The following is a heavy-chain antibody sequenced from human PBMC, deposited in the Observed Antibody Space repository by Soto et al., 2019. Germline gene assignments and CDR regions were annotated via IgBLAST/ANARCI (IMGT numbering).Heavy chain of an antibody. CDR2: IIPIFGTA. CDR3: ARPWRMLAARYFGELGYFGMDV. D-gene: IGHD3-10*01. V-gene: IGHV1-69*01. J-gene: IGHJ6*02. Sequence: QVQLVQSGAEVKKPGSSVKVSCKASGGTFSSYAISWVRQAPGQGLEWMGGIIPIFGTANYAQKFQGRVTITADESTSTAYMELSSLRSEDTAVYYCARPWRMLAARYFGELGYFGMDVWGQGTTVTVSS. CDR1: GGTFSSYA.